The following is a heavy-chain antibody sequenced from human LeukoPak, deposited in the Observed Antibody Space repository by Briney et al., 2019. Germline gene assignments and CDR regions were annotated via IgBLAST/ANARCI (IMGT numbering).Heavy chain of an antibody. J-gene: IGHJ4*02. CDR3: ARRSPGGSYFDY. CDR2: IYYSGST. Sequence: PSETLSLTCTVSGGSISSSSYYWGWIRRPPGKGLEWIGSIYYSGSTYYNPSLKSRVTISVDTSKNQFSLKLSSVTAADTAVYYCARRSPGGSYFDYWGQGTLVTVFS. V-gene: IGHV4-39*01. CDR1: GGSISSSSYY. D-gene: IGHD1-26*01.